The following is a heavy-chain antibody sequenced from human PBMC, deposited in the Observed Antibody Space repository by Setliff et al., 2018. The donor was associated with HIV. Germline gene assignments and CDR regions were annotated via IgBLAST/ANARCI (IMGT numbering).Heavy chain of an antibody. D-gene: IGHD6-19*01. CDR3: ARGLCQSSGYCWTGAFDI. CDR1: GYTFTAYY. J-gene: IGHJ3*02. V-gene: IGHV1-2*02. Sequence: GASVKVSCKTSGYTFTAYYIHWVRQAPGQGLEWMGWINSNNGGTKYAQNFQGRVTMTRDTSISTAYMELSRLRSDDTAVYYCARGLCQSSGYCWTGAFDIWGQGTTVTVSS. CDR2: INSNNGGT.